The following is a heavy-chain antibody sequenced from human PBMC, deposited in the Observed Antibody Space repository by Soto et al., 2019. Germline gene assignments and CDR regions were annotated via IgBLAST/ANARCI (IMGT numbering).Heavy chain of an antibody. V-gene: IGHV4-39*01. CDR3: ARQGGVVPALSYGY. CDR2: IYYSGST. CDR1: GGSISSSSYY. Sequence: PSETLSLTYTVSGGSISSSSYYWGWIRQPPGKGLEWIGSIYYSGSTYYNPSLKSRVTISVDTSKNQFSLKLSSVTAADTAVYYCARQGGVVPALSYGYWGQGTLVTVSS. D-gene: IGHD2-2*01. J-gene: IGHJ4*02.